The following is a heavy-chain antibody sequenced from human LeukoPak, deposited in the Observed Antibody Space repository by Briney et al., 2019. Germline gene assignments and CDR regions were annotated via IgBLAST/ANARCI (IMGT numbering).Heavy chain of an antibody. CDR3: AKRNLGNIDY. J-gene: IGHJ4*02. Sequence: GGSLRLSCAASGFTFSSYGMHWVRQAPGKGLEWVAVISYDGSNKYYADSVKGRFTISRDNSKNTLYLQMNSLRAEDTAVYYCAKRNLGNIDYWGQGTLVTVSS. CDR1: GFTFSSYG. CDR2: ISYDGSNK. V-gene: IGHV3-30*18. D-gene: IGHD3-16*01.